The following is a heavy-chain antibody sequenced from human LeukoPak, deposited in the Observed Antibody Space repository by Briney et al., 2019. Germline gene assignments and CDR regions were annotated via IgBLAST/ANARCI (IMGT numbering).Heavy chain of an antibody. D-gene: IGHD3-3*01. Sequence: SETLSLXCAVYGGSYSGYYWSWIRQPPGKGLEWIGEINHSGSTNYNPSLKSRVTISVDTSKNQFSLKLSSVTAADTAVYYCARGRRNLRFLEWLLYMHFDYWGQGTLVTVSS. CDR3: ARGRRNLRFLEWLLYMHFDY. V-gene: IGHV4-34*01. J-gene: IGHJ4*02. CDR1: GGSYSGYY. CDR2: INHSGST.